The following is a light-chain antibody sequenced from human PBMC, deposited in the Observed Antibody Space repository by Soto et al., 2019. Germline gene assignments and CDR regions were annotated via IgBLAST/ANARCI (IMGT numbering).Light chain of an antibody. CDR1: SSDVGGYNH. V-gene: IGLV2-14*01. CDR2: DVY. J-gene: IGLJ2*01. CDR3: SSYTSDTARDVV. Sequence: QSALTQPASVSGSPGQSITISCTGTSSDVGGYNHVSWYQQHPGEAPKLMVYDVYNRPSGVSYRFSGSKSGNTAYLTISGLQDEDEAHYYCSSYTSDTARDVVFGGGTKVTVL.